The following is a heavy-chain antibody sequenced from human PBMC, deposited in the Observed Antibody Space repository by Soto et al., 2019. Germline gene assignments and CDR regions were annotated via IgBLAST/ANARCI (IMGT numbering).Heavy chain of an antibody. D-gene: IGHD3-10*01. CDR1: GDSVSGGAYY. CDR3: AREGRRGVFI. V-gene: IGHV4-61*08. Sequence: PSETLSLTCTVSGDSVSGGAYYWTWIRQPPGKPLEWIGYIYYSGSTNYNPSLRSRVTISLDTSKNQVSLKLSSVTAADTAVYYCAREGRRGVFIWGQGTLVTVSS. CDR2: IYYSGST. J-gene: IGHJ4*02.